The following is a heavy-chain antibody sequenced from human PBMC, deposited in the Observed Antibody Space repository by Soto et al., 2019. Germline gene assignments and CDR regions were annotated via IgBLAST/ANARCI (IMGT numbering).Heavy chain of an antibody. CDR1: GYTFTSYA. D-gene: IGHD7-27*01. CDR2: INAGNGNT. V-gene: IGHV1-3*01. J-gene: IGHJ4*02. CDR3: ARSEPQLGSYFDY. Sequence: ASVKVSCKASGYTFTSYAMHWVRQAPGQRLEWMGWINAGNGNTKYSQKFQGRVTITRDTSASTAYMELSSLRSEDTAVYYCARSEPQLGSYFDYWGQGTLVTVSS.